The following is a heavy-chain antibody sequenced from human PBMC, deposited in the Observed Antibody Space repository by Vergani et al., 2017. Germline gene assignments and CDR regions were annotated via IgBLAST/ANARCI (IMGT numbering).Heavy chain of an antibody. CDR3: AKDSRRLFDY. J-gene: IGHJ4*02. CDR2: ISGSGGST. Sequence: EVQLVESGGGLVQPGRSLRLSCTASGFTFGDYAMSWVRQAPGKGQEWVSAISGSGGSTYYADSVKGRFTISRDNSKNTLYLQMNSLRAEDTAVYYCAKDSRRLFDYWGQGTLVTVSS. V-gene: IGHV3-23*04. D-gene: IGHD2-21*01. CDR1: GFTFGDYA.